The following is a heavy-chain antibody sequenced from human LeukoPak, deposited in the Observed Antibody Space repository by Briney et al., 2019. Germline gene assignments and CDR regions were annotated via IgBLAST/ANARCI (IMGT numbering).Heavy chain of an antibody. Sequence: GSSVKVSCKASGGTFSSYAISWVRQAPGQGLEWMGGIIPIFGTANYAQKFQGRVTITADESTSTAYMELGSLRSEDTAVYYCARDLSDSSGSKAFDIWGQGTMVTVSS. CDR3: ARDLSDSSGSKAFDI. V-gene: IGHV1-69*01. CDR2: IIPIFGTA. J-gene: IGHJ3*02. CDR1: GGTFSSYA. D-gene: IGHD3-22*01.